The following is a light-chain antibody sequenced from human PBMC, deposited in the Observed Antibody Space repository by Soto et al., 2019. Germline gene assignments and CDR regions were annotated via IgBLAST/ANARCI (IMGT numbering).Light chain of an antibody. CDR1: QSISSSF. CDR2: GAS. Sequence: EFVLTQSPGKLSLSPGERATLSCRASQSISSSFLAWYQQKPGQAPRLLIYGASSRGTGIPDRFSGSGSGTDFPRTISRLEPEDFAVYYCQQYGSSPPLTFGGGTKVEIK. J-gene: IGKJ4*01. V-gene: IGKV3-20*01. CDR3: QQYGSSPPLT.